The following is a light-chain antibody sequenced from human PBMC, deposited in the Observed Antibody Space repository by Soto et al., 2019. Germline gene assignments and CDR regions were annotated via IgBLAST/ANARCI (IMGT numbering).Light chain of an antibody. V-gene: IGKV3-15*01. CDR2: YAS. Sequence: EIMMTQSPATLSVSPGERATLSCRASQSVSNNLAWYQQKPGQAPMLLIYYASTRATGIPARFSGSGSGTEFTLTISSLQSEDFALYYCQQYNNWPPITFGQGTRLEI. CDR3: QQYNNWPPIT. J-gene: IGKJ5*01. CDR1: QSVSNN.